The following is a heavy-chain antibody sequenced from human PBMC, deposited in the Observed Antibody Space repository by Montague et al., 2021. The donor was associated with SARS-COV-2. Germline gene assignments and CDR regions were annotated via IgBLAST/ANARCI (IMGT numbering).Heavy chain of an antibody. CDR3: ARLRDGVVPSPILGVGPYYSYYYMDV. D-gene: IGHD3-10*01. CDR1: GRSFSGNY. J-gene: IGHJ6*03. V-gene: IGHV4-34*01. CDR2: INHGGST. Sequence: SETLSLTCAVYGRSFSGNYWNWIRQPPGKGLEWIGEINHGGSTNYNPSLKSRLTISADTSKNQFSLKLTSVAAADTAVYYCARLRDGVVPSPILGVGPYYSYYYMDVWGKGTTVTVSS.